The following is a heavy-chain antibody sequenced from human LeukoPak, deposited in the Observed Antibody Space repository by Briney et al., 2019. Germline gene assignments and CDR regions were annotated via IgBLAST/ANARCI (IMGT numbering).Heavy chain of an antibody. Sequence: PGGSLRLSCAASGFTFSSYWMSWVRQAPGRGLEWVANINQDDSEKNSVDSVKGRFTLSRDNAKNSLYLQMNSLRAEDTAVYYCASQSGKLRSEGYWGQGTLVTVSS. V-gene: IGHV3-7*01. J-gene: IGHJ4*02. CDR2: INQDDSEK. CDR3: ASQSGKLRSEGY. CDR1: GFTFSSYW. D-gene: IGHD3-3*01.